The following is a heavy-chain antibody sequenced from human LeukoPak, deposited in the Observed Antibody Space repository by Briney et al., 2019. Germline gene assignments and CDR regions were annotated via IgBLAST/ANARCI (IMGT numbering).Heavy chain of an antibody. J-gene: IGHJ6*03. CDR3: ARTTEAHSWRTRYYDYYMGV. CDR1: GGSISSYY. V-gene: IGHV4-59*01. CDR2: IYYSGST. Sequence: SETLSLTCTVSGGSISSYYWSWIRQPPGKGLEWIGYIYYSGSTNYNPSLKSRVTISVDTSKNQFSLKLSSVTAADTAVYYCARTTEAHSWRTRYYDYYMGVWGKGTTVTVSS. D-gene: IGHD6-13*01.